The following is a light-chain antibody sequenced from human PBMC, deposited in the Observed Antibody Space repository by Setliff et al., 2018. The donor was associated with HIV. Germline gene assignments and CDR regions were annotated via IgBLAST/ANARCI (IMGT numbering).Light chain of an antibody. CDR3: NSYSTSSTPLYV. V-gene: IGLV2-14*02. Sequence: QSVLTQPASVSGSPGQSITISCTGTSRDIGSYNLVSWYQQHPGKAPKLLIYEVSKWPSGVSNRFSGSKSDNAASLTISGLQAEDEADYYCNSYSTSSTPLYVFGTGTKVTVL. J-gene: IGLJ1*01. CDR2: EVS. CDR1: SRDIGSYNL.